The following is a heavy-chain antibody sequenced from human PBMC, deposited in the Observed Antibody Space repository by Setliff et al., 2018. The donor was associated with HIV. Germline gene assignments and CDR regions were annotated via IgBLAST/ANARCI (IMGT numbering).Heavy chain of an antibody. CDR1: GNTFSSYG. J-gene: IGHJ4*02. V-gene: IGHV1-18*01. CDR3: ALTLAAQLVGLN. D-gene: IGHD6-13*01. Sequence: ASVKVSCKASGNTFSSYGITWVRQAPGQGLEWMGWINNHNDNTNYAQKFQDRVTMTTDTSTTTAYMELRSLRPDDTAVYYCALTLAAQLVGLNWGQGTAVTVSS. CDR2: INNHNDNT.